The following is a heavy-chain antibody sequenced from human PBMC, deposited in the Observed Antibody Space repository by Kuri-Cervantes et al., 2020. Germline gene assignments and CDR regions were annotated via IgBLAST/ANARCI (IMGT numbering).Heavy chain of an antibody. D-gene: IGHD3-22*01. V-gene: IGHV2-5*02. J-gene: IGHJ3*02. CDR2: IYWDDDK. CDR3: AHRRDEEYYDSSGLDAFDI. Sequence: SGRTLVKPTQTLTLTCTFSGFSLSTSGVGVGWIRQPPGKALEWLALIYWDDDKRYSPSLKSRLTITKDTSKNQVVLTMTNMDPVDTATYYCAHRRDEEYYDSSGLDAFDIWGQGTMVTVSS. CDR1: GFSLSTSGVG.